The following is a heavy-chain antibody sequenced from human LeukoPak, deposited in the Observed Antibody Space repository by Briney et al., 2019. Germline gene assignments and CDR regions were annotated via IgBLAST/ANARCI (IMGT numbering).Heavy chain of an antibody. CDR1: GYTFTAYY. V-gene: IGHV1-2*02. Sequence: VASVKVSCKASGYTFTAYYMHWVRQAPGQGLEWMGWINPNSGGTNYAQKFQGRVTMTGDTSISTAYMELSRLRSDDTAVYYCARAHSGSYLGIDYWGQGTLVTVSS. J-gene: IGHJ4*02. CDR2: INPNSGGT. D-gene: IGHD1-26*01. CDR3: ARAHSGSYLGIDY.